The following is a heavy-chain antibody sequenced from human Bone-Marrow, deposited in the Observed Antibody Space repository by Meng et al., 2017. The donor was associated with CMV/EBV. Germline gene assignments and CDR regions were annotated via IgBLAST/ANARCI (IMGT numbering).Heavy chain of an antibody. J-gene: IGHJ4*02. CDR2: IRSKAYGGTT. D-gene: IGHD3-3*01. CDR3: TRDPSDFWTDFDY. V-gene: IGHV3-49*04. CDR1: GFTFGDYA. Sequence: GGSLRLSCTASGFTFGDYAMSWVRQAPGKGLEWVGFIRSKAYGGTTEYAASVKGRFTISRDDSKSIAYLQMNSLKTEDTAVYYCTRDPSDFWTDFDYCGQGTLVTVSS.